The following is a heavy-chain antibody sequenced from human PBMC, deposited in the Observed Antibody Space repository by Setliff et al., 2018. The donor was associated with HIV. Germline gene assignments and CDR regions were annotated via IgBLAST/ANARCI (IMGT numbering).Heavy chain of an antibody. CDR3: AHVHYYRDAYFDS. D-gene: IGHD3-10*01. J-gene: IGHJ4*01. CDR1: GFSLTTRGEA. V-gene: IGHV2-5*02. Sequence: PTLVNPTQTLTLTCAFSGFSLTTRGEAVGWIRQPPGKPLECLAFIYWDDDKRYNPSLGRRLTITKDTSKNQVVLTMSNMDPLDTATYSCAHVHYYRDAYFDSWGQGILVTVSS. CDR2: IYWDDDK.